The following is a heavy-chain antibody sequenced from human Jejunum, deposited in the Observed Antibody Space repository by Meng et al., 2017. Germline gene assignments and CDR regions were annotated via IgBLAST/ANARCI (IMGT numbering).Heavy chain of an antibody. V-gene: IGHV4-4*02. CDR1: GCGSDSTRL. CDR3: ASRPVGIRTYYFDC. D-gene: IGHD2-21*01. Sequence: LPVSALVLVSVSVRLSVTCGGCGCGSDSTRLWSGARKTPGKGLECIVEVYHSGTPNYNPSLMSRLTMSVDKSKNQFSLNLTSVTAADTAVYYCASRPVGIRTYYFDCWGQGTLVTVSS. CDR2: VYHSGTP. J-gene: IGHJ4*02.